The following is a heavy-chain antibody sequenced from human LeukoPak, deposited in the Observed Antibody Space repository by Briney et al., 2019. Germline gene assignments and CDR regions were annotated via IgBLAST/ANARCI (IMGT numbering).Heavy chain of an antibody. D-gene: IGHD3-10*01. CDR2: ISWNSGSI. Sequence: GRSLRLSCAASGFTFDDYAMHWVRQAPGKGLEGVSGISWNSGSIGYADSVKGRFTISRDNAKNSLYLQMNSLRAEDTALYYCAKAGGPDYYYGMDVWGQGTTVTVSS. V-gene: IGHV3-9*01. CDR1: GFTFDDYA. J-gene: IGHJ6*02. CDR3: AKAGGPDYYYGMDV.